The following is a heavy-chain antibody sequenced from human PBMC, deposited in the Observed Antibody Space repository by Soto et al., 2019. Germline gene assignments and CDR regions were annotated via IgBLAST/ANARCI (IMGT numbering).Heavy chain of an antibody. CDR1: GFSFSTYA. D-gene: IGHD3-22*01. CDR2: ISASGDTT. Sequence: EVQLLESGGDLVQPGGSLRLSCTASGFSFSTYAMSWVRQRPGTGLEWVSDISASGDTTEYVDSVKGRFTISRDNSKSTLYLQLNSLTAEDTARYFGAKVHGGYSDSGGYGTHWGQGTLATVSS. J-gene: IGHJ4*02. V-gene: IGHV3-23*01. CDR3: AKVHGGYSDSGGYGTH.